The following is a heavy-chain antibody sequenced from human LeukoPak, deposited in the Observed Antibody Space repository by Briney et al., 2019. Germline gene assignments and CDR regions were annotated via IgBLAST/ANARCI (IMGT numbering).Heavy chain of an antibody. J-gene: IGHJ4*02. CDR2: IGAYNGNT. V-gene: IGHV1-18*01. CDR1: GYTFTSYG. CDR3: ARGLSTYYYDSSGYCDY. D-gene: IGHD3-22*01. Sequence: ASVKVSCKASGYTFTSYGISWVRQAPGQGLEWMGWIGAYNGNTNYAQKLQGRVTMTTDTSTSTAYMELRSLRSDDTAVYYCARGLSTYYYDSSGYCDYWGQGTLVTVSS.